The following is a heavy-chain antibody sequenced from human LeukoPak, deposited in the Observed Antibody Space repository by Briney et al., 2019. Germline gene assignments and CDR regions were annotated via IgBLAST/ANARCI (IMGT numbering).Heavy chain of an antibody. J-gene: IGHJ4*02. V-gene: IGHV3-23*01. D-gene: IGHD3-22*01. CDR1: GFTFSSYA. Sequence: PGGSLRLSCAASGFTFSSYAMNWVRQAPGKGLEWVSSISGSGGNTYYADSVKGRFTISRDNSKRTLYLQMNSLRAEDTAVYYCARDGHTYYDGLCYFDYWGQGTLVTVSS. CDR3: ARDGHTYYDGLCYFDY. CDR2: ISGSGGNT.